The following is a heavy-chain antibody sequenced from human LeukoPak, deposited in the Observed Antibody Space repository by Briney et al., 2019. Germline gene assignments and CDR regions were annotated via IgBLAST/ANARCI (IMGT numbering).Heavy chain of an antibody. J-gene: IGHJ4*02. CDR2: IWYDGSNK. Sequence: GRSLRLSCEASGFTFSSYGMHWVRQAPGKGLEWVAVIWYDGSNKYYADSVKGRFTISRDNSKNTLYLQMNSLRAEDTAVYYCAGGGRQLDYWGQGTLVTVSS. CDR3: AGGGRQLDY. CDR1: GFTFSSYG. D-gene: IGHD1-26*01. V-gene: IGHV3-33*01.